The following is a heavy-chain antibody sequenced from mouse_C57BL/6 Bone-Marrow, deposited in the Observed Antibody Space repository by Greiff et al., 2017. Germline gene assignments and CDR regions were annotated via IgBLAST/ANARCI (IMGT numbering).Heavy chain of an antibody. D-gene: IGHD5-1-1*01. CDR1: GYTFTSYW. V-gene: IGHV1-55*01. CDR3: ARIPSYYAMDY. CDR2: IYPGSGST. Sequence: QVQLQQSGAELVKPGASVKMSCKASGYTFTSYWITWVKQRPGQGLEWIGDIYPGSGSTNYNEKVKSKATLTLATSSSTAYMQLSSLTSEDSAVYYCARIPSYYAMDYWGQGTSVTGSS. J-gene: IGHJ4*01.